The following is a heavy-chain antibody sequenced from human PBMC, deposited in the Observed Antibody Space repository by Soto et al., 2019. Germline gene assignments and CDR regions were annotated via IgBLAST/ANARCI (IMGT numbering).Heavy chain of an antibody. J-gene: IGHJ3*02. CDR3: ARLWFGELLDAFDI. V-gene: IGHV4-34*01. CDR2: INHSGST. Sequence: PSETLSLTCAVYGGSFSGYYWSWIRQPPGKGLEWIGEINHSGSTNYNPSLKSRVTISVDTSKNQFSLKLSSVTAADTAVYYCARLWFGELLDAFDIWGQGTMVT. D-gene: IGHD3-10*01. CDR1: GGSFSGYY.